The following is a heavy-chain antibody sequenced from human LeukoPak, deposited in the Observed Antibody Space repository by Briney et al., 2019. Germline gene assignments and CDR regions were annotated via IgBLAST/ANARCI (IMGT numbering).Heavy chain of an antibody. CDR1: GGSISSGSYD. D-gene: IGHD4-23*01. Sequence: SQTLSLTCTVSGGSISSGSYDGGWVRQPAGKGLEWIGRIYTSGSTNYNPSLKRRVTISVDTSKNKFYLKLSSVTAAATDVYYYERDKRGNYEVDFDIWGKGTMVTASS. V-gene: IGHV4-61*02. J-gene: IGHJ3*02. CDR2: IYTSGST. CDR3: ERDKRGNYEVDFDI.